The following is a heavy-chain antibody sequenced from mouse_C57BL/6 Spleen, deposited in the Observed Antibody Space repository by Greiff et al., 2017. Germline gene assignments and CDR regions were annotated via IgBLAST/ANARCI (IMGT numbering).Heavy chain of an antibody. CDR1: GFTFSDYG. V-gene: IGHV5-17*01. D-gene: IGHD3-1*01. CDR3: AGRGYDWYFDV. CDR2: ISSGSSTI. Sequence: EVQLVESGGGLVKPGGSLKLSCAASGFTFSDYGMHWVRQAPEKGLEWVAYISSGSSTIYYADTVKGRFTISRDNAKNTLFLQMTSRRSEDAAMYYCAGRGYDWYFDVWGTGTTVTVSS. J-gene: IGHJ1*03.